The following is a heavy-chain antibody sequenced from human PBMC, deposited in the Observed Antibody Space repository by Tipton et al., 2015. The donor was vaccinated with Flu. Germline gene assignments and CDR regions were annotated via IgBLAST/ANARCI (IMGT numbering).Heavy chain of an antibody. CDR3: AKGGSLLLFAYNWFDP. CDR1: GYTFTSYY. V-gene: IGHV1-46*01. CDR2: INPSGGST. D-gene: IGHD2-15*01. Sequence: QVQLVQSGAEVKKPGASVKVSCKASGYTFTSYYMHWVRQAPGLGLEWMGIINPSGGSTSYAQKFQGRVTMTRDTSTSTVYMELSSLRSEDTAVYYCAKGGSLLLFAYNWFDPWGQGTLVTVSS. J-gene: IGHJ5*02.